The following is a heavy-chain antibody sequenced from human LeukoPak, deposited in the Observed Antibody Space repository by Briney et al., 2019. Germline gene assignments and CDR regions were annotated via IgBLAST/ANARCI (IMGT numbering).Heavy chain of an antibody. J-gene: IGHJ3*02. CDR2: IYSGGST. V-gene: IGHV3-66*01. D-gene: IGHD3-22*01. CDR3: ARAYYYDSSGDDAFDI. CDR1: GFTVSSNY. Sequence: GGSLRLSCAASGFTVSSNYMSWVRQAPGKGLEWVSVIYSGGSTYYADSVKGRFTISRDNSKNTLYLQMNSLRAEDTAVYYCARAYYYDSSGDDAFDIWGQGTMVIVSS.